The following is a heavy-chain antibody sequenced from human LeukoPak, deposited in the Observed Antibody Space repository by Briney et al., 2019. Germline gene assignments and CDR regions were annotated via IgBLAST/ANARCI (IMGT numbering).Heavy chain of an antibody. CDR2: IYYSGST. D-gene: IGHD3-10*01. CDR3: ARSDYYGSGSYGPSIFDY. Sequence: SETLSLTCTVSGGSISSYFWSWIRQPPGKGLEWIGYIYYSGSTNYNPSLKSRVTISVDTSKNQFSLKLSSVTAADTAVYYCARSDYYGSGSYGPSIFDYWGQGTLVTVSS. CDR1: GGSISSYF. J-gene: IGHJ4*02. V-gene: IGHV4-59*01.